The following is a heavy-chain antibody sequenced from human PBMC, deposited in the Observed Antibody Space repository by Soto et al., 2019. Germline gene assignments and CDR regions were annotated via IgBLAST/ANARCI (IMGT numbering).Heavy chain of an antibody. V-gene: IGHV1-18*01. J-gene: IGHJ4*02. Sequence: ASVKVSCKASGYTFTRSGISWVRQAPGQGPEWMGWISSYNGDTNYAQTFQGRVTMTTDTSTSTAYMELRSLRSDDTAVYYCAGAYDSSGSPPLRFAYWGQGTLVTVSS. CDR2: ISSYNGDT. CDR1: GYTFTRSG. CDR3: AGAYDSSGSPPLRFAY. D-gene: IGHD3-22*01.